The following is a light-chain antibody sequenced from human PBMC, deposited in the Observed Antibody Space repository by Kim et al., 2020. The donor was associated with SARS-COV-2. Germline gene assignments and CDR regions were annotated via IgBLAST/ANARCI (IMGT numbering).Light chain of an antibody. Sequence: DIQMTQSPSSLSASVGDSVTITCRASQSVGTYLNWYQHKPGKAPNLLIYSASTLQSGVPSRFSGGGSGTEFTLTISSLQREDFATHYSQQTYSSLTVTFRQGTRLEI. CDR3: QQTYSSLTVT. J-gene: IGKJ5*01. CDR1: QSVGTY. V-gene: IGKV1-39*01. CDR2: SAS.